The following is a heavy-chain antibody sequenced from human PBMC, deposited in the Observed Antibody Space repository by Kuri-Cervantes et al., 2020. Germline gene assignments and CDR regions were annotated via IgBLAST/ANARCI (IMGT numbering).Heavy chain of an antibody. Sequence: GESLKISCAASGFTFSSYSMNWVRQAPGKGLEWVAVISYDGSNKYYADSVKGRFTISRDNSKNTLYLQMNSLRAEDTAVYYCARGSSSFWYYYYMDVWGKGTTVTVSS. CDR2: ISYDGSNK. CDR1: GFTFSSYS. D-gene: IGHD6-6*01. V-gene: IGHV3-30*12. J-gene: IGHJ6*03. CDR3: ARGSSSFWYYYYMDV.